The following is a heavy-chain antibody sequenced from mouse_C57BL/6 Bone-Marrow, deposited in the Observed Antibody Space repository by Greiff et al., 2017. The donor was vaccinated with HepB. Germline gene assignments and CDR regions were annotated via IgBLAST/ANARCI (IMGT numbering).Heavy chain of an antibody. D-gene: IGHD2-4*01. CDR1: GYTFTSYW. V-gene: IGHV1-69*01. J-gene: IGHJ3*01. Sequence: QVQLQQPGAELVMPGASVKLSCKASGYTFTSYWMHWVKQRPGQGLEWIGEIDPTDSYTNYNQKFKGKSTLTVDKSSSTAYMQLSSLTSEDSAVYYGERSAITRFAYCGQGTLITVSA. CDR3: ERSAITRFAY. CDR2: IDPTDSYT.